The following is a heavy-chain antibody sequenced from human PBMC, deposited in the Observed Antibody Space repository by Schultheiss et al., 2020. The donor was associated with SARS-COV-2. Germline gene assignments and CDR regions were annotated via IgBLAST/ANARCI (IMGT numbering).Heavy chain of an antibody. CDR3: ARASSSGSYHPSDY. CDR2: IWYDGSNK. CDR1: GFTFSSYA. Sequence: GGSLRLSCAASGFTFSSYAMSWVRQAPGKGLEWVAVIWYDGSNKYYVDSVKGRFTISRDNSKNTLYLQMNSLRAEDTAVYYCARASSSGSYHPSDYWGQGTLVTVSS. J-gene: IGHJ4*02. V-gene: IGHV3-33*08. D-gene: IGHD3-10*01.